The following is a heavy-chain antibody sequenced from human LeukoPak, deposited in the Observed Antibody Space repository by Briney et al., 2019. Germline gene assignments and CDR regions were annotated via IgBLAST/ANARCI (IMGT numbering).Heavy chain of an antibody. CDR2: ISWNSGSI. CDR3: AKDMGDILTGYPFDY. Sequence: GGSLRLSCAASGFIFDDYAMPWVRQARGKGLEWVSGISWNSGSIGYADSVKGRFTISRDNAKNSLYLQMNSLRAEDTALYYCAKDMGDILTGYPFDYWGQGTLVTVSS. D-gene: IGHD3-9*01. CDR1: GFIFDDYA. J-gene: IGHJ4*02. V-gene: IGHV3-9*01.